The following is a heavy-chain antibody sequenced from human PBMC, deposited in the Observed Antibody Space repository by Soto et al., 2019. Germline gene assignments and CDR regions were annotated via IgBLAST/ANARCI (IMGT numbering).Heavy chain of an antibody. V-gene: IGHV1-3*01. J-gene: IGHJ6*03. CDR2: INAGNGNT. CDR1: GYTFTSYA. Sequence: ASVKVSCKASGYTFTSYAMHWVRQAPGQRLEWMGWINAGNGNTKYSQKFQGRVTITRDTSASTAYMELSSLRSEDTAVYYCARDLCSGGSCYSFYYYYYMDVWGKGTTVTVSS. D-gene: IGHD2-15*01. CDR3: ARDLCSGGSCYSFYYYYYMDV.